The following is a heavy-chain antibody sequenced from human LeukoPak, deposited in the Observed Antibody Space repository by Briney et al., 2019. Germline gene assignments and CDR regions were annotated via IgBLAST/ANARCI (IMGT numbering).Heavy chain of an antibody. CDR1: GYTFTIYG. CDR3: HRVGGNGDY. CDR2: ISAYNCNT. V-gene: IGHV1-18*01. Sequence: ASVTVSFTSSGYTFTIYGISWVRQAPGQGPEWIGWISAYNCNTNYAKKHQASVTMTTETSTTTANMEPRKLRSVDTAVTSWHRVGGNGDYWGQGTLGTVSS. D-gene: IGHD4-23*01. J-gene: IGHJ4*02.